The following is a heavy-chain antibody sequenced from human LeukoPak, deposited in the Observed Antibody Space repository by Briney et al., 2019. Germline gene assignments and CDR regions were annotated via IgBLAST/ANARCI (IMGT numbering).Heavy chain of an antibody. Sequence: PGGSLRLSCAASGFTFSSYGMHWVRQAPGKGLEWVAVISYDGSNKHYADSVKGRFTISRDNSKNTLYLQMNSLRAEDTAVYYCAKEGSYGDYFKINYWGQGTLVTVSS. CDR3: AKEGSYGDYFKINY. J-gene: IGHJ4*02. V-gene: IGHV3-30*18. CDR1: GFTFSSYG. D-gene: IGHD4-17*01. CDR2: ISYDGSNK.